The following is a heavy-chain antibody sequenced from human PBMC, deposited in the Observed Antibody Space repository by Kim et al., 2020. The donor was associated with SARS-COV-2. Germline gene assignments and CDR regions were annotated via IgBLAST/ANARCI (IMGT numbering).Heavy chain of an antibody. CDR3: ARVGGHYCSGGSCYSLFDY. CDR1: GYTFTGYY. Sequence: ASVKVSCKASGYTFTGYYMHWVRQAPGQGLEWMGWINPNSGGTNYAQKFQGRVTMTRDTSISTAYMELSRLRSDDTAVYYCARVGGHYCSGGSCYSLFDYWGQGTLVTVSS. V-gene: IGHV1-2*02. D-gene: IGHD2-15*01. J-gene: IGHJ4*02. CDR2: INPNSGGT.